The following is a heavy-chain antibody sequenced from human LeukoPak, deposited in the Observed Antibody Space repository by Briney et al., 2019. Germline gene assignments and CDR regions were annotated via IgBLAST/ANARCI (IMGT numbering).Heavy chain of an antibody. CDR1: GYTFTSYY. CDR2: INPSGGST. D-gene: IGHD3-10*01. Sequence: ASVKVSCKASGYTFTSYYMHWVRQAPGQGLEWMGIINPSGGSTSYAQKFQGRVTITRNTSISTAYMELSSLRSEDTAVYYCARGVRFGEFSFDPWGQGTLVTVSS. V-gene: IGHV1-46*01. CDR3: ARGVRFGEFSFDP. J-gene: IGHJ5*02.